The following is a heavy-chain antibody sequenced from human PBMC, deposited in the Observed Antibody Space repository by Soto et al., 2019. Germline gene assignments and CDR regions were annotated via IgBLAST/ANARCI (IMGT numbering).Heavy chain of an antibody. CDR3: AHRVPIEGHFDP. CDR1: GFSLSTSGVA. J-gene: IGHJ5*02. CDR2: IYWDDDR. Sequence: SGPTLVNPTQTLTLTCSFSGFSLSTSGVAVGWIRQPPGKALEWLAVIYWDDDRRYSPSLKSRLTITKDTSKNQVVPRMTNMDPVDTATYYCAHRVPIEGHFDPWGQGTLVTVS. V-gene: IGHV2-5*02.